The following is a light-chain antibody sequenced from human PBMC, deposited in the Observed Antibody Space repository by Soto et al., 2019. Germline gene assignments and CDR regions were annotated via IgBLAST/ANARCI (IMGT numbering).Light chain of an antibody. CDR1: QDIRSD. J-gene: IGKJ1*01. CDR2: DAS. CDR3: LQDYDYLWT. Sequence: AIQMTQSPYSLSASVGDSITITCRASQDIRSDLGWYQQKPGRAPKLLIYDASSLQGGVPSRFSGSGSGTDFTLTISSLQPEDFATYYCLQDYDYLWTFGQGGKVDI. V-gene: IGKV1-6*01.